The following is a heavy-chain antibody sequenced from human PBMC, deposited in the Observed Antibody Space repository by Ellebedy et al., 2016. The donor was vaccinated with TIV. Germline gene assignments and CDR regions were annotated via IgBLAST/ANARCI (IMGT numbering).Heavy chain of an antibody. CDR1: GGSISTINHY. Sequence: SETLSLXXTVSGGSISTINHYWSWIRQSPGKGLEWIGYINYSESTYYNPSLKSRVTISVDTSKNRFSLQLSSVTAADTAVYYCARHGWGHMMPNWYFDVWGRGTPVTVSS. CDR3: ARHGWGHMMPNWYFDV. V-gene: IGHV4-39*01. CDR2: INYSEST. J-gene: IGHJ2*01. D-gene: IGHD3-16*01.